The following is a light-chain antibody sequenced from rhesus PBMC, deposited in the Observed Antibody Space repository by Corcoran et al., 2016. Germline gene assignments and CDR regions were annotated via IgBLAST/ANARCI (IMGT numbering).Light chain of an antibody. CDR1: QSASSR. J-gene: IGKJ4*01. CDR2: DAP. Sequence: EIVMTQSPATLSLSPGERATLSCRDSQSASSRLAWYQQKPGQAPRLLIYDAPTRVTGIPDRFSGSGSGTDFTLTLSSLEPEDVAVYFCQQRSDWSLSFGGGTKVEL. CDR3: QQRSDWSLS. V-gene: IGKV3-17*02.